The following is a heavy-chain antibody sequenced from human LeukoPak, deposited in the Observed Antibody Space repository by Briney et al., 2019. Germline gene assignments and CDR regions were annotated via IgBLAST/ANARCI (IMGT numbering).Heavy chain of an antibody. CDR1: GDSVSSSSAA. V-gene: IGHV6-1*01. J-gene: IGHJ4*02. D-gene: IGHD6-19*01. CDR2: TYYRSKWYN. CDR3: ARDGGWSYDY. Sequence: SQTLSLTCAISGDSVSSSSAAWSWIRQSPSRGLQWLGRTYYRSKWYNDYAVSVRSRITINPDTSKNQFSLQLNSVTPEDTAVYYCARDGGWSYDYWGQGTLVTVSS.